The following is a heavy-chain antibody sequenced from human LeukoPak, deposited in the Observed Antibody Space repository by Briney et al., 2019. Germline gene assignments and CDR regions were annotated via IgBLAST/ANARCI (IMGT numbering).Heavy chain of an antibody. Sequence: GSLRLSCAASGFTFSSYGMHWVRQAPGKGLEWVAFIRYDGSNKYYADSVKGRFTISRDNSKSTLYVQMNSLRAEDTAVYYCARVDYGDYAGEDYWGQGTLVTVSS. V-gene: IGHV3-30*02. CDR3: ARVDYGDYAGEDY. CDR2: IRYDGSNK. D-gene: IGHD4-17*01. J-gene: IGHJ4*02. CDR1: GFTFSSYG.